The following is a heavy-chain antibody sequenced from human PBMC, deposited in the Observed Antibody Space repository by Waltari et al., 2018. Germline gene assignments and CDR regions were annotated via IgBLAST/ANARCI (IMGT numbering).Heavy chain of an antibody. D-gene: IGHD4-17*01. CDR2: ISGGGGST. V-gene: IGHV3-23*01. Sequence: EVQLLESGGGLVQPGGSLRLSCAASGFPFSISAMSWVRTAQGKGLEWVSAISGGGGSTYYADAVKGRFTISRDNSKNTLYLQMHSLRAEDTAVYYCAKVTRSVTNTGAEDYWGQGTLVTVSS. J-gene: IGHJ4*02. CDR1: GFPFSISA. CDR3: AKVTRSVTNTGAEDY.